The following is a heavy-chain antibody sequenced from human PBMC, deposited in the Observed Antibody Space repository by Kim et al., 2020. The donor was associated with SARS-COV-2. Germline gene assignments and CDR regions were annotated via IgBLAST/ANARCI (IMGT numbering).Heavy chain of an antibody. CDR1: GYTFTSYG. CDR3: AREGIGELLWYYYGMDV. V-gene: IGHV1-18*01. J-gene: IGHJ6*02. D-gene: IGHD3-10*01. CDR2: ISAYNGNT. Sequence: ASVKVSCKASGYTFTSYGISWVRQAPGQGLEWMGWISAYNGNTNYAQKLQGRVTMTTDTSTSTAYMELRSLRSDDTAVYYCAREGIGELLWYYYGMDVWGQGTTVTVSS.